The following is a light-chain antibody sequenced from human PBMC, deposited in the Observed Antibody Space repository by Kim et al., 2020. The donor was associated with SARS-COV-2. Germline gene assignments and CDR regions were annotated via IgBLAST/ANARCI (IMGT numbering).Light chain of an antibody. J-gene: IGLJ3*02. Sequence: QSQTSSGTRDTRVVGVYNYVSWYQQHPGKAPKLMIYEVSKRPSGVPDRFSGSKSGNTASLTVSGLQAEDEADYYCSSYAGSNNLVFGGGTQLTVL. CDR3: SSYAGSNNLV. CDR1: TRVVGVYNY. V-gene: IGLV2-8*01. CDR2: EVS.